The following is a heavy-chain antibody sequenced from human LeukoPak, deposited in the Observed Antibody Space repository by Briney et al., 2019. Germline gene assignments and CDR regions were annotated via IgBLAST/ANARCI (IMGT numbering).Heavy chain of an antibody. D-gene: IGHD6-13*01. CDR3: VRHGLGSSWFGFDY. CDR2: IYPGDSDP. Sequence: GESLKISCRGSGYSFTTYWIGWVRQMPGKGLEWMGIIYPGDSDPRYSPSFQGQVTISADTSISTAYLQWSSLKASDSAMYYCVRHGLGSSWFGFDYWGQGTLVTVSS. V-gene: IGHV5-51*01. J-gene: IGHJ4*02. CDR1: GYSFTTYW.